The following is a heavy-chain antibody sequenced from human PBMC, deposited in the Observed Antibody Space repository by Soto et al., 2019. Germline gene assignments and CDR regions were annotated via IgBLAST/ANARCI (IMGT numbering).Heavy chain of an antibody. Sequence: GGSLRLSCTAPGFTFNSYGFNWVRQAPGKGLEWVAVIWYDGNTKYYADSVKGRFTISRDNLRSTVYLQMNSLTAEDTAVYYCARPLVAPVAGPYYYGMDVWGQGTTVTVSS. CDR2: IWYDGNTK. CDR1: GFTFNSYG. D-gene: IGHD6-19*01. V-gene: IGHV3-33*01. J-gene: IGHJ6*02. CDR3: ARPLVAPVAGPYYYGMDV.